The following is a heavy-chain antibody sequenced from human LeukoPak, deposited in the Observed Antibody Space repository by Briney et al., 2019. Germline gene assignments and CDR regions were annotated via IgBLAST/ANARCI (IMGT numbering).Heavy chain of an antibody. Sequence: GGSLRLSCAATGFTISKYGMNWVRQAPGKGLEWVANIKQDGSEKYYVDSVKGRFTISRDNAKNSLYLQMNNLRAEDTAVYYCARKGDYFDYWGQGTLVTVSS. V-gene: IGHV3-7*01. CDR2: IKQDGSEK. CDR1: GFTISKYG. CDR3: ARKGDYFDY. J-gene: IGHJ4*02.